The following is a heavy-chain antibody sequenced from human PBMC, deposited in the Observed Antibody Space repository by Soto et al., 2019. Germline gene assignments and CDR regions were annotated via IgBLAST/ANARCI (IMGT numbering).Heavy chain of an antibody. CDR1: GFTFSNYG. CDR3: AKDGAPRYWGRSSCHPAWAY. V-gene: IGHV3-30*18. J-gene: IGHJ4*02. Sequence: QVQLVESGGGVVQPGRSLRLSCAGSGFTFSNYGLHWVRQAPGKGLEWVAVISYDGSHKYYADSVKGRFTISRDNSNKRVYLQMDSLRAEDTAVYYCAKDGAPRYWGRSSCHPAWAYWGQGTLVTVS. CDR2: ISYDGSHK. D-gene: IGHD2-15*01.